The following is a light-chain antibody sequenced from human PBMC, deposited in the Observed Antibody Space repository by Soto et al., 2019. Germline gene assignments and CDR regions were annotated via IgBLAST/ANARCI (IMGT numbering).Light chain of an antibody. CDR3: QQRHMWPIP. Sequence: EVALSLSPATLSLSPGEIATLSCRASQTVSSFLAWYQQKPGQAPRLLIYDASDRATGIPARFRGSGSGTDFTLTISSLEPEDSAVYYCQQRHMWPIPFGQGTRLEIK. CDR2: DAS. J-gene: IGKJ5*01. CDR1: QTVSSF. V-gene: IGKV3-11*01.